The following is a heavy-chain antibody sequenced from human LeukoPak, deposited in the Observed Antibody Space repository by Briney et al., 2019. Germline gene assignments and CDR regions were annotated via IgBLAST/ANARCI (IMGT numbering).Heavy chain of an antibody. J-gene: IGHJ4*02. CDR2: IKQDGGEI. V-gene: IGHV3-7*03. Sequence: QAGGSLRLSCAASGFTFSRYWMSWVRQVPRKGLEWVANIKQDGGEIYYVDSVKGRFTISRDNAKSSLYLQMNSLRAGDTAVYYCARDKGDYGTSGSLFVFGGQGTPVTVSS. D-gene: IGHD3-22*01. CDR1: GFTFSRYW. CDR3: ARDKGDYGTSGSLFVF.